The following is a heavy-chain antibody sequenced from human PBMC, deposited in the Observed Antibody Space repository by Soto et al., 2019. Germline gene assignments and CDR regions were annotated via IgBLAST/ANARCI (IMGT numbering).Heavy chain of an antibody. CDR3: AKDRWGSSGYYYFVY. CDR1: GFTFSDHY. V-gene: IGHV3-72*01. Sequence: GGSLRLSCAASGFTFSDHYMEWVRQAPGKGLEWVGRTRNKANSYTTEYAASVKGRFTISRDASENSLYLQMNSLRAEDTAVYYCAKDRWGSSGYYYFVYWGQGTLVTVS. J-gene: IGHJ4*02. D-gene: IGHD3-22*01. CDR2: TRNKANSYTT.